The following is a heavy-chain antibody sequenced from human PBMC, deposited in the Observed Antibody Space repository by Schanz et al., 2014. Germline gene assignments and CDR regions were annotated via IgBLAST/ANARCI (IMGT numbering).Heavy chain of an antibody. CDR2: ISVYNHNK. D-gene: IGHD3-3*01. J-gene: IGHJ4*02. CDR3: ARDRRFFDRDDLYYFDS. Sequence: QIQLVQSGPEVKKPGATVKVSCKASGYIFINSGISWVRQAPGQGLEWMGWISVYNHNKEYDQKFQGRVTMTTDTSTSTAYMALTDLRSDDTAMYHCARDRRFFDRDDLYYFDSWGQGTLVTVSS. V-gene: IGHV1-18*01. CDR1: GYIFINSG.